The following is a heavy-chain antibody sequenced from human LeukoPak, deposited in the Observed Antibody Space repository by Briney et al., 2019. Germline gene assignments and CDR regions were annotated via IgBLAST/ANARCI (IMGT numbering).Heavy chain of an antibody. CDR2: IYPGDSDT. Sequence: GESLKISCKGSGYSFTSYWIGWVRQMPGKGLEWMGIIYPGDSDTRYSPSFQGQVTISADKSISTAYLQWSSLKASDSAMYYCARHLHTTGWYSDYWGQGTLVTVSS. D-gene: IGHD6-19*01. CDR1: GYSFTSYW. V-gene: IGHV5-51*01. J-gene: IGHJ4*02. CDR3: ARHLHTTGWYSDY.